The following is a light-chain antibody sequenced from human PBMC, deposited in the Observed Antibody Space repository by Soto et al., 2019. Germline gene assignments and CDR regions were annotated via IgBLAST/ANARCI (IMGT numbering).Light chain of an antibody. CDR1: SSDVGDYNY. CDR3: SSYTTTSTNYV. J-gene: IGLJ1*01. V-gene: IGLV2-14*01. Sequence: QSVLTQPASVSGSPGQSITISCTGTSSDVGDYNYVSWYQQYPGKAPKLMIYGVSNRPSGVSNRFSGSKSGNTASLTISGLQAEDEADYYCSSYTTTSTNYVLGDGTKVT. CDR2: GVS.